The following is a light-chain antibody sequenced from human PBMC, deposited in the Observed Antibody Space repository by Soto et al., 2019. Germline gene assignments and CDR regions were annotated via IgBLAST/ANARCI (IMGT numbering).Light chain of an antibody. CDR2: AAS. Sequence: DIQLTQSPSFMSATVGDRVTITFRASQGISSYLAWYQQKPGKAPKLLIYAASTLQSGVPSRFSGSGSGTEFTLTISSLQPEDFATYYCQQLNSYPLFGQGTLLETK. J-gene: IGKJ5*01. CDR3: QQLNSYPL. CDR1: QGISSY. V-gene: IGKV1-9*01.